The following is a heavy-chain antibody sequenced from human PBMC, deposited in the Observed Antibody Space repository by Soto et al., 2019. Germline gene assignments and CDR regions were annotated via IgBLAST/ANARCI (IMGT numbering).Heavy chain of an antibody. CDR3: ASGGLHQLIPTPISYKMDV. CDR1: AGSVSGYY. Sequence: SECMSLTCAVSAGSVSGYYWGCVRPPHGKVLEWIGEINHSRSTNYNTALSSRVTISVDMSKNLFSLLLSSVSAADTALYYCASGGLHQLIPTPISYKMDVWGQGTLVTVSS. D-gene: IGHD6-13*01. V-gene: IGHV4-34*01. J-gene: IGHJ4*02. CDR2: INHSRST.